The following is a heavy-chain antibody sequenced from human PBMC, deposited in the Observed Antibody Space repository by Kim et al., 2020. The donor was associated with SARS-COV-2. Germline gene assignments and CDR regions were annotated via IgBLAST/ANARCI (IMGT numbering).Heavy chain of an antibody. V-gene: IGHV3-7*01. CDR2: IKEDGSER. CDR1: GFTFSSDW. D-gene: IGHD1-26*01. CDR3: ARDRSYSLDY. J-gene: IGHJ4*02. Sequence: GSLRLSCSASGFTFSSDWMSWVRQVPGKGLEWVAKIKEDGSERYHVYSVEGRFTISRDNAKNSLYLQMNSLRAEETGIYYCARDRSYSLDYWGQGTLVTVSS.